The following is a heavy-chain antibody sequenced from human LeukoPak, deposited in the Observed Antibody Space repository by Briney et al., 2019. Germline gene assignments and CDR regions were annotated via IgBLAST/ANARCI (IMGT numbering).Heavy chain of an antibody. D-gene: IGHD1-1*01. V-gene: IGHV1-69*13. Sequence: ASVKVSCKASGYTFTSYDINWVRQAPGQGLEWMGGIIPIFGTTNYAQKFQGRVTITADESTSTAYMELSSLRSEDTAVYYCARDPNDDEGYWGQGTLVTVSS. CDR2: IIPIFGTT. CDR1: GYTFTSYD. J-gene: IGHJ4*02. CDR3: ARDPNDDEGY.